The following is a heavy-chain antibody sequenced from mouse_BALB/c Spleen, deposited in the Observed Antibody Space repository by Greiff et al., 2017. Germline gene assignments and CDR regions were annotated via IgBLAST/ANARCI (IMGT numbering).Heavy chain of an antibody. V-gene: IGHV1S22*01. CDR1: GYTFTSYW. CDR3: TRSPTGTEAMDY. J-gene: IGHJ4*01. Sequence: LQQPGSELVRPGASVKLSCKASGYTFTSYWMHWVKQRPGQGLEWIGNIYPGSGSTNYDEKFKSKATLTVDTSSSTAYMQLSSLTSEDSAVYYCTRSPTGTEAMDYWGQGTSVTVSS. CDR2: IYPGSGST. D-gene: IGHD4-1*02.